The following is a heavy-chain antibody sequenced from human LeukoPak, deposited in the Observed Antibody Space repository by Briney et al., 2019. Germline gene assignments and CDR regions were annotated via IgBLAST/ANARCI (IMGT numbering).Heavy chain of an antibody. CDR3: ARDRSSSWYADY. D-gene: IGHD6-13*01. V-gene: IGHV4-38-2*02. J-gene: IGHJ4*02. Sequence: SETLSLTCAVSGYSISSGHYWGWIRQPPGKGLEWIGSIYHSGSTYYNPSLKSRVTISVDTSKNQFSLKLSSVTAADTAVYYCARDRSSSWYADYWGQGTLVTVSS. CDR1: GYSISSGHY. CDR2: IYHSGST.